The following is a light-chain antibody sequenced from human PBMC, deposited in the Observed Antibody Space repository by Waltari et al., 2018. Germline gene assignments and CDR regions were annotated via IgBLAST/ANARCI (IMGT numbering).Light chain of an antibody. J-gene: IGKJ5*01. CDR3: QQYDSLPTT. CDR2: DAS. Sequence: DIQLTQSPSSLSASVGDRVTITCQASQDISNYVSWYQHKPGKAPSLLIYDASNLEAGVSSRFSGSGSGTIFTLTINSLRPEDIATYYCQQYDSLPTTFGQGTRLDMK. V-gene: IGKV1-33*01. CDR1: QDISNY.